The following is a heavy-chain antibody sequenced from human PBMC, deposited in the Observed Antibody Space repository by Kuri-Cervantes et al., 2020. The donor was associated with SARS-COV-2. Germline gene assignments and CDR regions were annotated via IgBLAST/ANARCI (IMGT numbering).Heavy chain of an antibody. D-gene: IGHD1-26*01. CDR2: IWYDGINK. CDR1: GFTFSSYG. V-gene: IGHV3-33*01. J-gene: IGHJ5*02. CDR3: ARDVRYSGSYQCTS. Sequence: GGSLRPPCAAAGFTFSSYGMHWVRQAPGKGLEWVALIWYDGINKYYADSVKGRFTISRDNSKNTLYLQMNSLRAEDTAVYYCARDVRYSGSYQCTSWGQGTVVTVSS.